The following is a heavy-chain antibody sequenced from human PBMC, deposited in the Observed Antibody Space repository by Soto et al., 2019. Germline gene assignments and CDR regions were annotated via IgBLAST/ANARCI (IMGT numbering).Heavy chain of an antibody. Sequence: EVRLVESGGGQVHPGGSLRLSCAASGFSFTHYSIHWVRQVPGKGLEWVCRVNADGSSTNYAGFAKGRFTISRDNSKNTAYLEMNNLRADATALYYCAKAGDWNYVFDFWGQGTSVIVSA. CDR3: AKAGDWNYVFDF. CDR1: GFSFTHYS. D-gene: IGHD1-7*01. J-gene: IGHJ4*02. CDR2: VNADGSST. V-gene: IGHV3-74*01.